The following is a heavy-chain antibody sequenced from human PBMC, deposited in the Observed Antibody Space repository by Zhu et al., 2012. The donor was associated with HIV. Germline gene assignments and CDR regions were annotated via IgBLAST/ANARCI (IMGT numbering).Heavy chain of an antibody. CDR3: ARVLGGXALDI. Sequence: QVQLQESGPGLVKPSETLSLTCTVSGYFISSGYYWGWIRQPPGKGLEWIGNIYHSGSTYYNSSLKSRVTISVDTSKNQFSLKLSSVTAADTAVYYCARVLGGXALDIWGQGQWSPSLQ. J-gene: IGHJ3*02. CDR2: IYHSGST. CDR1: GYFISSGYY. V-gene: IGHV4-38-2*02. D-gene: IGHD3-16*01.